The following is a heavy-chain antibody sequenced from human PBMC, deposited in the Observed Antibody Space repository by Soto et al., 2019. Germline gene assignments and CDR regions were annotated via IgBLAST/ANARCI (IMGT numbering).Heavy chain of an antibody. CDR1: GDSVPSNSAA. CDR3: AGMQEGALAF. Sequence: SQTLSLTCAISGDSVPSNSAAWNWIRRSPSRGLEWLGRTYYRSKWYNEYAVSVKSRITIKPDTSKNQFSLQLSSVIPEDTAVYYCAGMQEGALAFWGQGTLVTVSS. CDR2: TYYRSKWYN. V-gene: IGHV6-1*01. D-gene: IGHD1-26*01. J-gene: IGHJ4*02.